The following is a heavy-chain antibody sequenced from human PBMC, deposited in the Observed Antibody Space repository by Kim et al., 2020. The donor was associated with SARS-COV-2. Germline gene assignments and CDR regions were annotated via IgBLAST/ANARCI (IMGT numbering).Heavy chain of an antibody. V-gene: IGHV7-4-1*02. CDR2: INTNTGNP. CDR1: GYTFTSYA. Sequence: ASVKVSCKASGYTFTSYAMNWVRQAPGQGLEWMGWINTNTGNPTYAQGFTGRFVFSLDTSVSTAYLQISSLKAEDTAVYYCARGICGGDCYSWFDPWGQGTLVTVSS. D-gene: IGHD2-21*02. CDR3: ARGICGGDCYSWFDP. J-gene: IGHJ5*02.